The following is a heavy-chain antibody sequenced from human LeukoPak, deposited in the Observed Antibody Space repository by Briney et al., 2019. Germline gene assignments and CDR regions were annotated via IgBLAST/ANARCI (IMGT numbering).Heavy chain of an antibody. V-gene: IGHV1-24*01. CDR1: GYTLTELS. J-gene: IGHJ4*02. Sequence: ASVKVSCKVSGYTLTELSMHWVRQAPGKGLEWMGGFDPEDGETIYAQKFQGRVTMTEDTSTDTAYMELSSLRSEDTAVYYCATSIGNPIAAAGTYHEAPSDYWGQGTLVTVSS. D-gene: IGHD6-13*01. CDR3: ATSIGNPIAAAGTYHEAPSDY. CDR2: FDPEDGET.